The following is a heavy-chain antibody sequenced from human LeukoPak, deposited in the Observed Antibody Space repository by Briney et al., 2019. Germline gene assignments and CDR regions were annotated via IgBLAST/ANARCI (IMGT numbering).Heavy chain of an antibody. V-gene: IGHV3-30*04. CDR3: AKDSNLRYCSGGSCQGYFQH. CDR2: ISYDGSNK. J-gene: IGHJ1*01. CDR1: GFIFSSYA. Sequence: GRSLRLSCAASGFIFSSYAMHWVRRAPGKGLEWVALISYDGSNKYYADSVKGRFTISRDNSKNTLYLQMNSLRAEDTAVYYCAKDSNLRYCSGGSCQGYFQHWGQGTLVTVSS. D-gene: IGHD2-15*01.